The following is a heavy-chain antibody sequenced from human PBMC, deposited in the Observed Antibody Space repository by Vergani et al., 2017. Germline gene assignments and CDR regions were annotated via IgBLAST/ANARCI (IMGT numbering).Heavy chain of an antibody. Sequence: QVQLQESGPGLVKPSQTLSLTCTVSGASINNDFYYWHWIRQPAGKGLEWIGRINVSGITDYNSSLQSLVSRSIDTSKNQFSLTLTSVTAADTAVYYCARDNKELRPRAFDLRGQGGMLTVS. CDR1: GASINNDFYY. V-gene: IGHV4-61*02. D-gene: IGHD1-7*01. J-gene: IGHJ3*01. CDR2: INVSGIT. CDR3: ARDNKELRPRAFDL.